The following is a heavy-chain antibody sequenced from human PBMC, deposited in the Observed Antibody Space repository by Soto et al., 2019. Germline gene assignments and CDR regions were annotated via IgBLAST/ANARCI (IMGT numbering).Heavy chain of an antibody. V-gene: IGHV3-23*01. D-gene: IGHD5-18*01. CDR1: GFTFSSYA. CDR2: ISGSGGST. Sequence: GGSLRLSCAASGFTFSSYAMSWVRQAPGKGLEWVSAISGSGGSTYYADSVKGRFTISRDSSKNTLYLQMNSLRAEDTAVYYCAKGGYSYGYGYYYYGMDVWGQGTTVTVSS. J-gene: IGHJ6*02. CDR3: AKGGYSYGYGYYYYGMDV.